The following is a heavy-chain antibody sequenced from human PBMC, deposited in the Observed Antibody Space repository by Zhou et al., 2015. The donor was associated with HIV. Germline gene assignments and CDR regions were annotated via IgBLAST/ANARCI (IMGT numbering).Heavy chain of an antibody. CDR2: ISYDGNNK. D-gene: IGHD2-15*01. Sequence: QVQLVESGGGVVQPGRSLRLSCAASGFTFSTYGMHWVRQAPGKGLEWVAVISYDGNNKYYAESVKGRWTISRDNSKNTLYLQMNSLRADDTAVYYCARTYCSGGNCYSGSDYWGQGTLVTVSS. J-gene: IGHJ4*02. V-gene: IGHV3-30*03. CDR3: ARTYCSGGNCYSGSDY. CDR1: GFTFSTYG.